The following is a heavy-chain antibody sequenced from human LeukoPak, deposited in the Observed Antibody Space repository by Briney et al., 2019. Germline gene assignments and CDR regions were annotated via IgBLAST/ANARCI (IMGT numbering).Heavy chain of an antibody. Sequence: SETVSLTCAVCGGFLRGYYWSWIGQPAGKGLEWIGVINHSGSTNHDPSLKSRVTISVDTSKNQFSLKLSSVTAADTAVYYCARIRPGGAPPDYWGQGTLVTVSS. CDR3: ARIRPGGAPPDY. D-gene: IGHD3-16*01. CDR1: GGFLRGYY. J-gene: IGHJ4*02. CDR2: INHSGST. V-gene: IGHV4-34*01.